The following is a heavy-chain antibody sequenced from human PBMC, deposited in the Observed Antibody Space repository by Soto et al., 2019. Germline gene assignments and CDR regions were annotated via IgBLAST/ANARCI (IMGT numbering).Heavy chain of an antibody. CDR3: ARGHRIAVAGTGFDY. CDR2: IYYSGST. Sequence: SETLSLTCTVSGDSIGSGNKYWSWIRQAPGQGLGWIGYIYYSGSTNYNPSLKSRVTISVDTSKNQFSLKLSSVTAADTAVYYCARGHRIAVAGTGFDYWGQGTLVTVS. V-gene: IGHV4-61*01. D-gene: IGHD6-19*01. J-gene: IGHJ4*02. CDR1: GDSIGSGNKY.